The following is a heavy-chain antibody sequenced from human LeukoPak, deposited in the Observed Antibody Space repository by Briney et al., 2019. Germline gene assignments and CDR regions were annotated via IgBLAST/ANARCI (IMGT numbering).Heavy chain of an antibody. Sequence: ASVKVSCKASGYTFTGYYMHWVRQAPGQGLEWMGWINPNSGGTNYAQKFQDRVTMTSDTSISTDYMELSRLRFDDTAVYYCARSPDILTGENFDYWGQGTLVTVSS. CDR2: INPNSGGT. D-gene: IGHD3-9*01. CDR1: GYTFTGYY. CDR3: ARSPDILTGENFDY. V-gene: IGHV1-2*02. J-gene: IGHJ4*02.